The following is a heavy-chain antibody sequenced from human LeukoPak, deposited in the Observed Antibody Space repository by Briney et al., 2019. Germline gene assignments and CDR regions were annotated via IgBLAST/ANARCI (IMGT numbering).Heavy chain of an antibody. CDR3: ASGHYYDRSGSIDY. Sequence: SETLCLTCTVSGYSISSGSCGGWIRQPAGKGLEWIGRIYTSGRTNYTPSLKSRVTISVDTSKNQFSLKLSAVTAADTDVYYCASGHYYDRSGSIDYWGQGTLVTVSS. J-gene: IGHJ4*02. CDR2: IYTSGRT. CDR1: GYSISSGSC. D-gene: IGHD3-22*01. V-gene: IGHV4-61*02.